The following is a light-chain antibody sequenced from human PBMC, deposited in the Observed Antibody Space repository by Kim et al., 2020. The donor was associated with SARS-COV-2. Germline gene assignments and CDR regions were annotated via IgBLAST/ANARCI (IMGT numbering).Light chain of an antibody. CDR3: QQYSSWPLT. Sequence: VSPGKRVTLACRASQSVSSKLAWYRQKPGQAPRLLIYGASSRATGVPARFGGSGSGTEFTLTISSLQSEDFAVYFCQQYSSWPLTFGGGTKVDIK. CDR1: QSVSSK. V-gene: IGKV3-15*01. CDR2: GAS. J-gene: IGKJ4*01.